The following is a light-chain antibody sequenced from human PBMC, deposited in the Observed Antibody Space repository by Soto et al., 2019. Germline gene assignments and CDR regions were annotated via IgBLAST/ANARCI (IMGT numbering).Light chain of an antibody. CDR1: SSDVGRYNL. Sequence: QSVLTQPASVSGSPGQSITISCTGTSSDVGRYNLVSWYQQHPGKAPQLMIFEVTKRPSGVSNRFSGSKSDNTASLTISGLLAADEADYYCCSYAGSSTFVVFGGGTKLTVL. CDR2: EVT. V-gene: IGLV2-23*02. CDR3: CSYAGSSTFVV. J-gene: IGLJ2*01.